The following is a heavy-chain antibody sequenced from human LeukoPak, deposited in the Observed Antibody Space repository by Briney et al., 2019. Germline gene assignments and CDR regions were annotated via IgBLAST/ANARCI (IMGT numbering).Heavy chain of an antibody. V-gene: IGHV1-2*02. CDR1: GYTFTGYY. CDR2: INPNSGGT. J-gene: IGHJ5*02. Sequence: ASVKVSCKASGYTFTGYYMHWVRQAPGQGLEWMGWINPNSGGTNHAQKFQGRVTMTRDTSISTAYMELGRLRSDDTAVYYCARARIAAAGTGWFDPWGQGTLVTVSS. D-gene: IGHD6-13*01. CDR3: ARARIAAAGTGWFDP.